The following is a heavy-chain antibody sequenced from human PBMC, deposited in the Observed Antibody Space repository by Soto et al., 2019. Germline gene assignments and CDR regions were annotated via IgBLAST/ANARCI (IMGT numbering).Heavy chain of an antibody. V-gene: IGHV1-69*01. D-gene: IGHD6-19*01. CDR2: IIPIFGTA. J-gene: IGHJ5*02. CDR3: ARDLIAVAVNWFDP. CDR1: GGTFSSYA. Sequence: VKVSCKASGGTFSSYAISWVRQAPGQGLEWMGGIIPIFGTANYAQKFQGRVTITADESTSTAYMELSSLRSEDTAVYYCARDLIAVAVNWFDPWGQGTLVTVSS.